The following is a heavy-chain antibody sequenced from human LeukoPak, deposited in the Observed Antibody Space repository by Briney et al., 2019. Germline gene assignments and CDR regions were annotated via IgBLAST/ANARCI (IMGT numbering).Heavy chain of an antibody. CDR2: MHHSGRT. Sequence: PSETLSLTCNVSGASITSESYFWSWMRQHPGKGLEWIGYMHHSGRTYYNASLKSRVTISVDTSKNQFSLKLSSVTAADTAVYYCARDSPYSSGWEHFDYWGQGTLVTVSS. D-gene: IGHD6-19*01. CDR1: GASITSESYF. V-gene: IGHV4-31*03. J-gene: IGHJ4*02. CDR3: ARDSPYSSGWEHFDY.